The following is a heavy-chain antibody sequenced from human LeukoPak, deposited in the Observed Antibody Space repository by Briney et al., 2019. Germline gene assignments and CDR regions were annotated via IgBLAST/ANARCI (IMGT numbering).Heavy chain of an antibody. D-gene: IGHD6-13*01. J-gene: IGHJ4*02. CDR3: ARGVYIAAAQYGY. CDR1: GGSISSYY. Sequence: PSETLSLTCTVSGGSISSYYWSWIRQPPGKGLEWIGYIYYSGTTNYNPSLKSRVTMSVDTSKNQFSLKLRSVTAADTAVYYCARGVYIAAAQYGYWGQGTLVTVSS. CDR2: IYYSGTT. V-gene: IGHV4-59*01.